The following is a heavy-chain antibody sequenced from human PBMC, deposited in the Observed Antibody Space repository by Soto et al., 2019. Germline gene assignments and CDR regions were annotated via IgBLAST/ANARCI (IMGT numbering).Heavy chain of an antibody. J-gene: IGHJ6*02. V-gene: IGHV4-39*01. Sequence: QLQLQESGPRLVKPSETLSLTCTVSGGSISSRSYYWGWIRQPPGKGLEGIGSIYHGGSTYYNPSLKSRLTISVDTSKNQFSLRLSSVTAADTSIFYCVRVSTGPPYYYGMDVWGQGTTVTVS. CDR3: VRVSTGPPYYYGMDV. CDR2: IYHGGST. CDR1: GGSISSRSYY.